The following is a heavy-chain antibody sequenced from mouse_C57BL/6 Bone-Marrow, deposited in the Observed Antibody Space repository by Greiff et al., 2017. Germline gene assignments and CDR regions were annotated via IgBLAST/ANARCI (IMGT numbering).Heavy chain of an antibody. V-gene: IGHV1-64*01. D-gene: IGHD2-2*01. Sequence: QVQLQQPGAELVKPGASVKLSCKASGYTFTNYWMHWVKQRPGQGLEWIGMMHPNGGSPDYNEKFKSEATLSVDKSSRTAYMELSSLTSEDSAVYYCARSYGYADYTMDYWGQGTSVTVSS. CDR2: MHPNGGSP. J-gene: IGHJ4*01. CDR3: ARSYGYADYTMDY. CDR1: GYTFTNYW.